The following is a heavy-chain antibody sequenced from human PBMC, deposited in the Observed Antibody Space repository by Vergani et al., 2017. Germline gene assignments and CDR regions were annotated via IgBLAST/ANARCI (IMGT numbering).Heavy chain of an antibody. CDR1: GGTFSSYA. Sequence: QVQLVQSGAEVKKPGSSVKVSCKASGGTFSSYAISWVRQAPGQGLEWMGRIIPLFGTANYGQKFQGRVTITADESTSTGYMELSSLRAEDRAVYYCASLIMGSGSYGEGDYWGQGTLVTVSA. D-gene: IGHD3-10*01. J-gene: IGHJ4*02. CDR3: ASLIMGSGSYGEGDY. V-gene: IGHV1-69*15. CDR2: IIPLFGTA.